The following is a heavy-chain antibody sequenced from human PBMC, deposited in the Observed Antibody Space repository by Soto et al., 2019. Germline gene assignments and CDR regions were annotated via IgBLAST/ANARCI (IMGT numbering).Heavy chain of an antibody. CDR2: IRSKDNSYAT. Sequence: EVQLVESGGGLVQPGGSLQLSCAASGLTLRGSAMHWVRQASGKGREWVGRIRSKDNSYATAYAASVKGRYTISRDDSKNTAYLQMNSLKTEDTAVYYCTRRSGLLRFLEEYYYYYMHVWGKGTTVTVSS. J-gene: IGHJ6*03. V-gene: IGHV3-73*01. CDR1: GLTLRGSA. D-gene: IGHD3-3*01. CDR3: TRRSGLLRFLEEYYYYYMHV.